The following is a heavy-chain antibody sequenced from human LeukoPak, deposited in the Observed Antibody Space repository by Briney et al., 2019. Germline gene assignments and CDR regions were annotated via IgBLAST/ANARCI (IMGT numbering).Heavy chain of an antibody. D-gene: IGHD2-15*01. V-gene: IGHV1-69*04. CDR3: AKERVRCSGGSCYPDAFDV. Sequence: GASVKVSCKASGGTFSSYAISWVRQAPGQGLEWMGRIIPILGIANYAQKFQGRVTITADKSTSTAYMELSSLRSEDTAVYYCAKERVRCSGGSCYPDAFDVWGQGTTVTVSS. CDR1: GGTFSSYA. CDR2: IIPILGIA. J-gene: IGHJ3*01.